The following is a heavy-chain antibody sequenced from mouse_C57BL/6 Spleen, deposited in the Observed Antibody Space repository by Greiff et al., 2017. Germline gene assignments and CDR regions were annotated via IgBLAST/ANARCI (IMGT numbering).Heavy chain of an antibody. D-gene: IGHD1-1*01. Sequence: QVQLKQPGAELVKPGASVKLSCKASGYTFTSYWMHWVKQRPGQGLEWIGMIHPNSGSTNYNEQFKSKATLTVDKSSSTAYMQLSSLTSENAAVYSCAGLGCYGSIRLAYWGQGTLVTVSA. CDR3: AGLGCYGSIRLAY. CDR2: IHPNSGST. J-gene: IGHJ3*01. CDR1: GYTFTSYW. V-gene: IGHV1-64*01.